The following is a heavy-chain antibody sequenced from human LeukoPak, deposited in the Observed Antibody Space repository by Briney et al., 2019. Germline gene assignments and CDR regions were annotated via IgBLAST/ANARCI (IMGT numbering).Heavy chain of an antibody. CDR1: GYTFTGFY. CDR2: INPNSGGT. CDR3: ARDWFVDSGDDPFPFDY. Sequence: GASVKVSCKASGYTFTGFYIHWVRQAPGQGLEWMGWINPNSGGTNHAQKFQGRVTMTRDTSISTAYMELSRLTSDDTAIYYCARDWFVDSGDDPFPFDYWGQGTLVSVSS. D-gene: IGHD5-12*01. V-gene: IGHV1-2*02. J-gene: IGHJ4*02.